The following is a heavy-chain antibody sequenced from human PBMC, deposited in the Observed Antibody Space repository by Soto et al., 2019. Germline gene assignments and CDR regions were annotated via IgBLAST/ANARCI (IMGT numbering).Heavy chain of an antibody. CDR2: VSPEHGNA. CDR3: EVTTGY. J-gene: IGHJ4*02. Sequence: VQVVQTRAEVKKPGASVKVSCKTSGYTFTDSDINWVRQSPGQGSEWMGLVSPEHGNAVPAPQFQGSLTMTSDTSTSTVYIELSNLRSDDTAVYFCEVTTGYWGQGTRVTVSS. CDR1: GYTFTDSD. D-gene: IGHD2-21*02. V-gene: IGHV1-8*01.